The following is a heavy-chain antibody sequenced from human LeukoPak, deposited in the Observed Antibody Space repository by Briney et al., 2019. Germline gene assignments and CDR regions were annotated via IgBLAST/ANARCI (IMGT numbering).Heavy chain of an antibody. Sequence: GRSLRLSCAASGFTFSSYAMHWVRQAPGKGLEWVAVISYDGSNKYYADSVKGRFTISRDNFKNTLYLQMNSLRAEDTAVYYCATVPYWGQGTLVTVSS. CDR2: ISYDGSNK. J-gene: IGHJ4*02. CDR3: ATVPY. V-gene: IGHV3-30-3*01. CDR1: GFTFSSYA.